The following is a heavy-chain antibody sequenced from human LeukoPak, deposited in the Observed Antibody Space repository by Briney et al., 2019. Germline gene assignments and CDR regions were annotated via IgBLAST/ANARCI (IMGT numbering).Heavy chain of an antibody. Sequence: SETLSLTCTVSGGSISSSSYYWAWIRQSPGKGPEWIGSIYYSGSTYYNLSLKSRVTISVDTSKNQFSLKLSSVTAADTAIYYCARHTYARPFDSWGQGTPVTVSS. CDR2: IYYSGST. D-gene: IGHD6-6*01. CDR1: GGSISSSSYY. CDR3: ARHTYARPFDS. V-gene: IGHV4-39*01. J-gene: IGHJ4*02.